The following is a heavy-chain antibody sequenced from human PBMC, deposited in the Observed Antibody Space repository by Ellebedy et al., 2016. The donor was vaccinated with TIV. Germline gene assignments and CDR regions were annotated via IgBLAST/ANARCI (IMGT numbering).Heavy chain of an antibody. V-gene: IGHV3-7*01. CDR1: ELKFSSYW. Sequence: PGGSLRLSCAASELKFSSYWMSWVRQAPGKGLEWVATIKQDGSEKYYVDSVKGRFTISRDNAKNSLNLQMNSLRVEDTAVYYCARESCSASGTYCPYYYFGMDVWGQGTTVTVSS. D-gene: IGHD1-26*01. CDR2: IKQDGSEK. CDR3: ARESCSASGTYCPYYYFGMDV. J-gene: IGHJ6*02.